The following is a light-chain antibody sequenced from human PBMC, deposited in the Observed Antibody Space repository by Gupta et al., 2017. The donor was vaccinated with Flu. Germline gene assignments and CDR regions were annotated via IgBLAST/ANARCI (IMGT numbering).Light chain of an antibody. Sequence: QSVLTQPPSASGTPGQRVPIPCSGSSSNIGSHSVSWYQQLPGTAPKLLIYKNNQRPSGVPDRFSGSKSGTSASLAISGLQSEDEADYYCAAWDDSLLRVFGGGTKVTVL. V-gene: IGLV1-44*01. J-gene: IGLJ2*01. CDR1: SSNIGSHS. CDR3: AAWDDSLLRV. CDR2: KNN.